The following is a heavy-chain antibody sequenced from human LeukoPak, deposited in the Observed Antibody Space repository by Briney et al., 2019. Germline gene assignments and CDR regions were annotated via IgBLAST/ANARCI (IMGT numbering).Heavy chain of an antibody. J-gene: IGHJ4*02. D-gene: IGHD3-16*02. CDR1: GFTLSSYW. Sequence: PGGSLRLSCAASGFTLSSYWLSWVRQAPGRGLGWVANIKLDGSEKYYVDSVKGRCTISGDNAKKSLYLQMNSLRDEDTAVYYCARDFFAFGGVIALLDYWGQGTLVTVSS. V-gene: IGHV3-7*01. CDR3: ARDFFAFGGVIALLDY. CDR2: IKLDGSEK.